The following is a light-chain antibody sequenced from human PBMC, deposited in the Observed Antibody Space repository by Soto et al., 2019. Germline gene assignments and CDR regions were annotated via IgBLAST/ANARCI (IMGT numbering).Light chain of an antibody. CDR3: ASYTSSNIYV. Sequence: QSALTQPASVSGSPGQSITISCTGTGRDVGGYKYVSWYQHHPGKAPKVMIYEVSNRPSGVSHRFSASKSGNTASLTISGLQAEDEADYYCASYTSSNIYVFGTGTKVTV. V-gene: IGLV2-14*01. CDR2: EVS. CDR1: GRDVGGYKY. J-gene: IGLJ1*01.